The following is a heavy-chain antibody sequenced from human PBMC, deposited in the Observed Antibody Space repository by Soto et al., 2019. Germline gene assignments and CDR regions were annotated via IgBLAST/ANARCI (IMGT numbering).Heavy chain of an antibody. J-gene: IGHJ4*02. D-gene: IGHD2-8*02. V-gene: IGHV4-34*01. CDR1: GGSFSGYY. CDR3: ARDKSTGLFDY. CDR2: INHSGST. Sequence: QVQLQQWGAGLLKPSETLSLTCAVYGGSFSGYYWTWIRQPPGTGLEWIGEINHSGSTNYNPSLKRRVTISVDTSRNQFSLKLTAVTGADTAVYYCARDKSTGLFDYWGQGTLVTVSS.